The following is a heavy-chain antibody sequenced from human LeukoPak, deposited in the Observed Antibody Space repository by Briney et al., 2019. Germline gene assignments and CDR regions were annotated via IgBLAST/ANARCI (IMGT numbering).Heavy chain of an antibody. J-gene: IGHJ3*02. Sequence: PSETLSLTCTVSGGSISSYYWSWLRQPPGKGLEWIGYIYYSGSTNYNPSLKSRVTISVDTSKNQFSLKLSSVTAADTAVYYCARSTRYPDAFDIWGQGTMVTVSS. V-gene: IGHV4-59*01. CDR1: GGSISSYY. CDR2: IYYSGST. CDR3: ARSTRYPDAFDI. D-gene: IGHD1-1*01.